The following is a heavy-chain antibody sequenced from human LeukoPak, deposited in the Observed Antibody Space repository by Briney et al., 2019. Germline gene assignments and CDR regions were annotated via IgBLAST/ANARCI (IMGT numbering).Heavy chain of an antibody. CDR2: ISGSGGST. D-gene: IGHD6-19*01. J-gene: IGHJ4*02. CDR1: GFTFSSYA. Sequence: GGSLRLSCAASGFTFSSYAMSWVRQAPGKGLEWVSAISGSGGSTYYADSVKGRFIISRDNSKNTLYLQMNSLRAEDTAVYYCAKDPQYSSGWYFDYWGQGTLVTVSS. CDR3: AKDPQYSSGWYFDY. V-gene: IGHV3-23*01.